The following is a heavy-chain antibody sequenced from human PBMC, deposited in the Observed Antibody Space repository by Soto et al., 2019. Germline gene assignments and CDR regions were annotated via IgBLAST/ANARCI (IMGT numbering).Heavy chain of an antibody. D-gene: IGHD2-2*01. J-gene: IGHJ4*02. CDR3: AKGLGRSDLVVVPDAGY. CDR1: GFTFSSYG. Sequence: VGSLRLSCAASGFTFSSYGMHWVRQAPGKGLEWVAVISYDGSNKYYADSVKGRFTISRDNSKNTLYLQMNSLRAEDTAVYYCAKGLGRSDLVVVPDAGYWGQGTLVTVSS. V-gene: IGHV3-30*18. CDR2: ISYDGSNK.